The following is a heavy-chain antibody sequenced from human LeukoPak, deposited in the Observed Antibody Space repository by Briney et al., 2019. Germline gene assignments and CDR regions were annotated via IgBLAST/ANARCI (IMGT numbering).Heavy chain of an antibody. V-gene: IGHV3-66*02. CDR3: ARDFDAFDI. Sequence: GGPLRLSCTASGFTVSKNYMSWVRQAPGKGLEWVSVIYSGGSTYYADSVKGRFTISRDNSKNTLYLQMNSLRTEDTAVYYCARDFDAFDIWAQGTMVTVSS. D-gene: IGHD3-3*01. J-gene: IGHJ3*02. CDR2: IYSGGST. CDR1: GFTVSKNY.